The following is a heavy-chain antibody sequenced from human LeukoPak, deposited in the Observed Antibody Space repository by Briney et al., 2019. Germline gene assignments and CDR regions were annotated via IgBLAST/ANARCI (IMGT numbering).Heavy chain of an antibody. D-gene: IGHD2-2*02. CDR3: ARDRVVPAAIATPCDY. CDR2: ISSSSSYI. CDR1: GFTFSSYS. Sequence: PGGSLRLSCAASGFTFSSYSMNWVRQAPGKGLEWVSSISSSSSYIYYADSVKGRFTISRDNAKNSLYLQMNSLRAEDTAVYYCARDRVVPAAIATPCDYWGQGTLVTVSS. J-gene: IGHJ4*02. V-gene: IGHV3-21*01.